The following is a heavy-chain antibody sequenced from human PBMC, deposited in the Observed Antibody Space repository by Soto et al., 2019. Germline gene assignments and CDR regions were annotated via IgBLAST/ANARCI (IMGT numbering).Heavy chain of an antibody. CDR2: ISPDGGDV. Sequence: GGSLRLSCAAPGFPFTNYWMNWVRQTPGKGLMWVSRISPDGGDVGYADSVEGRFTVSRGNAKNTLYLQMHSLRAEDTAMYYCACWGHIVPVAPSDFDRWGQGTLVTVSS. CDR3: ACWGHIVPVAPSDFDR. CDR1: GFPFTNYW. V-gene: IGHV3-74*01. D-gene: IGHD2-8*02. J-gene: IGHJ4*02.